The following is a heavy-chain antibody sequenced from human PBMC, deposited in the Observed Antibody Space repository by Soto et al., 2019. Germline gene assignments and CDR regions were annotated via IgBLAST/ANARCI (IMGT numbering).Heavy chain of an antibody. CDR3: AREQWGFDS. CDR2: IYYTGNS. J-gene: IGHJ4*02. CDR1: NGAISTNGHY. Sequence: QVQLQESGPELVKASQTLSLTCTVSNGAISTNGHYWTWIRQRPWKVLQWIAYIYYTGNSYYNPSLKSRLTISIDTSKNQFSLTLRSVTAADTAVYYCAREQWGFDSWGQGTLVTVSS. V-gene: IGHV4-31*03. D-gene: IGHD6-19*01.